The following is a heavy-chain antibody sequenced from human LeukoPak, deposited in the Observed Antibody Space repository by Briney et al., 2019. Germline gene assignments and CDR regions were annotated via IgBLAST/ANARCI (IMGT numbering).Heavy chain of an antibody. CDR2: IYARDHDT. J-gene: IGHJ4*02. Sequence: GESLKISCKGSGFTSTNYWIAWVRQVPGKDLEWMGIIYARDHDTRYSPSFQGGQVTISADKSFTSVYLQWSSLQSSATAMYYCARMIGLGEVSPYFDYWGQGSLVTVSS. V-gene: IGHV5-51*01. D-gene: IGHD3-16*02. CDR3: ARMIGLGEVSPYFDY. CDR1: GFTSTNYW.